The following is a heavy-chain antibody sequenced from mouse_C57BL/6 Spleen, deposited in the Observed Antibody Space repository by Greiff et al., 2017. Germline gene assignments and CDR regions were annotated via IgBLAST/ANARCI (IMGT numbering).Heavy chain of an antibody. CDR2: INPYNGGT. CDR3: ARFTPNYYDSSYRYFEV. V-gene: IGHV1-19*01. Sequence: VQLQQSGPVLVKPGASVKMSCKASGYTFTDYYMNWVKQSHGKSLEWIGVINPYNGGTSYNQKFKGKATLTVDKSSSTAYMELNSLTSEDSAVYYCARFTPNYYDSSYRYFEVWGTGTTGTVSS. CDR1: GYTFTDYY. J-gene: IGHJ1*03. D-gene: IGHD1-1*01.